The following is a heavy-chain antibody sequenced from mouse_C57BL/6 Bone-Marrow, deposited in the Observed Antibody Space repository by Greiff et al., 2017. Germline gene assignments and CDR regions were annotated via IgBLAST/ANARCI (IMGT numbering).Heavy chain of an antibody. CDR3: ARDEAGFRAMDY. J-gene: IGHJ4*01. Sequence: EVKLVESGGGLVQSGRSLRLSCATSGFTFSDFYMEWVRQAPGKGLEWIAASRNKANDYTTEYSASVKGRFIVSRDTSQSILYLQMNALRAEDTAIYYCARDEAGFRAMDYWGQGTSVTVSS. D-gene: IGHD3-2*02. CDR2: SRNKANDYTT. CDR1: GFTFSDFY. V-gene: IGHV7-1*01.